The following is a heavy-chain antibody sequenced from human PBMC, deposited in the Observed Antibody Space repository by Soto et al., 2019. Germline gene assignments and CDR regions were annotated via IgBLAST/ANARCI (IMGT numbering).Heavy chain of an antibody. CDR1: GFTFSSYG. CDR3: ARDKVFWSAYGMDV. Sequence: GGSLRLSCAASGFTFSSYGMHWVRQAPGKGLAWVAVIWYDGSNKYYADSVKGRFTISRDNSKNTLYLQMNSLRAEDTAVYYCARDKVFWSAYGMDVWGQGTTVTVSS. J-gene: IGHJ6*02. V-gene: IGHV3-33*01. D-gene: IGHD3-3*01. CDR2: IWYDGSNK.